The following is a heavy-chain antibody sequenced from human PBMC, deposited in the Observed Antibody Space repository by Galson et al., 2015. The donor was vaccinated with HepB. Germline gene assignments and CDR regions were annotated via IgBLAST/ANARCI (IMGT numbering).Heavy chain of an antibody. J-gene: IGHJ6*02. Sequence: SLRLSCAASGFTFSDYYMSWIRQAPGKGLEWISYISQSGTYTNYADSVKGRFTISRDNAKNSLYLQMNSLRAEDTAVYYCARRPRWELTYYYYGMDVWGQGTTVTVSS. D-gene: IGHD1-26*01. CDR1: GFTFSDYY. V-gene: IGHV3-11*06. CDR3: ARRPRWELTYYYYGMDV. CDR2: ISQSGTYT.